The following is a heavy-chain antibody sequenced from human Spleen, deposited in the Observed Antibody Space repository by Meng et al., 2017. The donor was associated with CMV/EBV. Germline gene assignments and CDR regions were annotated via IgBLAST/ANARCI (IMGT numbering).Heavy chain of an antibody. V-gene: IGHV1-2*02. CDR2: INPNSGGT. Sequence: ASVKVSCKASGYTFTGYYMHWVRQAPGQGLEWMGWINPNSGGTNYAQKFQGRVTMTRDTSISTAYMELSRLRSDDTAVYYCARATEDIVVVPAAIQGYYYYGMDVWCQGTTVTVSS. J-gene: IGHJ6*02. D-gene: IGHD2-2*02. CDR3: ARATEDIVVVPAAIQGYYYYGMDV. CDR1: GYTFTGYY.